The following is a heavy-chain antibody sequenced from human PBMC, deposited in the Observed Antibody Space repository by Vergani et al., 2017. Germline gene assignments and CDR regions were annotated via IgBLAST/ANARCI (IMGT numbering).Heavy chain of an antibody. CDR2: ISSSSSYI. Sequence: EVQLVESGGGLVKPGGSLRLSCAASGFTFSSYSMNWVRQAPGKGLEWVSSISSSSSYIYYADSVKGRFTISRDNAKNSLYLQMNSLRAEDTAVYYCAGGPRPSWREERLDYWGQGTLVTVSS. V-gene: IGHV3-21*01. CDR3: AGGPRPSWREERLDY. CDR1: GFTFSSYS. J-gene: IGHJ4*02. D-gene: IGHD2-2*01.